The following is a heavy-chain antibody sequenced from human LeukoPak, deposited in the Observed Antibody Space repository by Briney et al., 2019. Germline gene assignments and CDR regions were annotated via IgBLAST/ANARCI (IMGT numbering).Heavy chain of an antibody. J-gene: IGHJ5*02. D-gene: IGHD3-10*01. CDR2: INPSGGST. V-gene: IGHV1-46*01. Sequence: ASVKVSCKASGYTFTSYYMHWVRQAPGQGLEWVGIINPSGGSTSYAQKFQGRVTMTRDTSTSTVYMELSSLRSEDTAVYYCARAEPVDYYGSGSSFGWFDPWGQGTLVTVSS. CDR1: GYTFTSYY. CDR3: ARAEPVDYYGSGSSFGWFDP.